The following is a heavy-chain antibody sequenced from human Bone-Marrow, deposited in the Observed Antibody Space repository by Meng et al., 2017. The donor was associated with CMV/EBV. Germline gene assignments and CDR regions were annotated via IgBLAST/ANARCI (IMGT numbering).Heavy chain of an antibody. CDR2: IYTSGST. CDR1: GGSISSYY. CDR3: ARARRYYDFWSGFGPTD. D-gene: IGHD3-3*01. Sequence: GSLRLSCSFSGGSISSYYWSWIRQPAGKGLEWIGRIYTSGSTNYNPSLKSRVTISVDTSKNQFSLKLTSVTAADTAVYYCARARRYYDFWSGFGPTDWGQGTLVTAPQ. J-gene: IGHJ4*02. V-gene: IGHV4-4*07.